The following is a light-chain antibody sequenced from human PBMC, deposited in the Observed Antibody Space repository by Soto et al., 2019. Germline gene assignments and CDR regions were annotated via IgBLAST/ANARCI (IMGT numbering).Light chain of an antibody. Sequence: DFQMTQSPSTLSASVGDRVTITCRASQNIRSRLAWFQQKPGKAPKLLIYDASSLESGVPQRFSGGGSETEFTPTLSSLQTDDFSTYYCQQYHSYWTFGQGTKVDIK. J-gene: IGKJ1*01. CDR1: QNIRSR. V-gene: IGKV1-5*01. CDR2: DAS. CDR3: QQYHSYWT.